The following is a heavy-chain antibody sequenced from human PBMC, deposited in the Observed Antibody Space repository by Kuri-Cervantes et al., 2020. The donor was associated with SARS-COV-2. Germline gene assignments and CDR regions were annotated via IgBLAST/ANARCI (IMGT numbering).Heavy chain of an antibody. Sequence: ASVKVSCKASGYTFTGYYMHWARQAPGQGLEWMGWINPNSGGTNYAQKFQGRVTMTRDTSISTAYMELSRLRSDDTAVYYCARVLGSSTSCYWDWGQGTLVTVSS. CDR2: INPNSGGT. D-gene: IGHD2-2*01. V-gene: IGHV1-2*02. J-gene: IGHJ4*02. CDR3: ARVLGSSTSCYWD. CDR1: GYTFTGYY.